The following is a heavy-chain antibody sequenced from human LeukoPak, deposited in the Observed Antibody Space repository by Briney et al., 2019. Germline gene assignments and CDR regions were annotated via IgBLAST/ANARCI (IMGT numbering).Heavy chain of an antibody. CDR3: ARGMLVRGLVRDFNWFDP. D-gene: IGHD6-19*01. Sequence: TSETLSLTCAVYGVSFSGYYWSWIRQPPGKGLEWIGEINHSGSTNYNPSLKSRGTISVDTSKNQFSLKLSSVTAADTAVYYCARGMLVRGLVRDFNWFDPWGQGTLVTVSS. V-gene: IGHV4-34*01. J-gene: IGHJ5*02. CDR2: INHSGST. CDR1: GVSFSGYY.